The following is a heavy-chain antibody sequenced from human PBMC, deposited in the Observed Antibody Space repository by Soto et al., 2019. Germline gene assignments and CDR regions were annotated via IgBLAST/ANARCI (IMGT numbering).Heavy chain of an antibody. J-gene: IGHJ6*03. D-gene: IGHD3-16*01. CDR3: AKFRGPSYSYYSMDV. CDR2: ISGSGRTT. Sequence: EVQLLESGGGLVQPGGSLRLSCAASGFTFGSYAMNWLRHAPGMGLECVSFISGSGRTTYYADSVKGRFTVSRHNSKNTLYLQMNSLRAEDTALYYCAKFRGPSYSYYSMDVWGKGTTVTGSS. CDR1: GFTFGSYA. V-gene: IGHV3-23*01.